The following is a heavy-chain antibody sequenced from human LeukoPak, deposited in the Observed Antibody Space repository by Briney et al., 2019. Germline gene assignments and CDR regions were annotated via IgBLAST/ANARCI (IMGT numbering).Heavy chain of an antibody. CDR1: GGPISSSSYY. D-gene: IGHD5-18*01. CDR2: IYYSGST. Sequence: SETLSLTCTVSGGPISSSSYYWGWIRQPPGKGLEWIGSIYYSGSTYYNPSLKSRVTISVDTSKNQFSLKLSSVTAADTAVYYCARHVDTAMAYYFDYWGQGTLVTVSS. V-gene: IGHV4-39*01. CDR3: ARHVDTAMAYYFDY. J-gene: IGHJ4*02.